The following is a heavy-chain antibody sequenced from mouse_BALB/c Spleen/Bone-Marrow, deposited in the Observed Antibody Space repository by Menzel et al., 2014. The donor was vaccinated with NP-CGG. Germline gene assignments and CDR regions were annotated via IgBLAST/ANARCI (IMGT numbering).Heavy chain of an antibody. V-gene: IGHV3-2*02. CDR2: IGYRGTT. Sequence: EVQVVESGPGLVKPSQSLSLTCTVTGYSITSDYAWNWIRQFPGNKLEWMVYIGYRGTTSYNPSLKSRISITRDTSKNQFFLQLNSVTTEDTATYHCARSGDKRYFDVWGAGTTVTVSS. J-gene: IGHJ1*01. CDR3: ARSGDKRYFDV. D-gene: IGHD2-13*01. CDR1: GYSITSDYA.